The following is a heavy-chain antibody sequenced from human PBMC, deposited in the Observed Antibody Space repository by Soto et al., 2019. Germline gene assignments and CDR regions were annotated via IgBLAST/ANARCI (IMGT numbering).Heavy chain of an antibody. Sequence: SETLSLTCTVSGGSIRSYYWSWIRQPPGKGLEWIGYIYYSGSTNYNPSLKSRVTISVDTSNNQFSLKLSSVTAADTAVYYCARHDYGGFGLWGQGTLVTVSS. D-gene: IGHD4-17*01. CDR1: GGSIRSYY. V-gene: IGHV4-59*08. J-gene: IGHJ4*02. CDR2: IYYSGST. CDR3: ARHDYGGFGL.